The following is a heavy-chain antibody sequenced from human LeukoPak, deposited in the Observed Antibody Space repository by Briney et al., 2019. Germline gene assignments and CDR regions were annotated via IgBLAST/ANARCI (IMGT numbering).Heavy chain of an antibody. CDR1: GGSIGTYY. Sequence: SETLSLTCTVSGGSIGTYYWSWIRQPPEKGLEWIANISYSGTSYNPSLKSRATISLDMSKNHFSLNLSSVTASDTALYYCARHGPFIAVAAASPFDCWGQGTLVTVSS. V-gene: IGHV4-59*08. J-gene: IGHJ4*02. D-gene: IGHD6-19*01. CDR3: ARHGPFIAVAAASPFDC. CDR2: ISYSGT.